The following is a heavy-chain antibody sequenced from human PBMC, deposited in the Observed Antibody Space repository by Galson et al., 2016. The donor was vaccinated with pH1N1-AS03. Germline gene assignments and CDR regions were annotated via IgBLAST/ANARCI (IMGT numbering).Heavy chain of an antibody. CDR3: VIDLHRASPGKSFEF. V-gene: IGHV3-7*01. J-gene: IGHJ4*02. D-gene: IGHD3-10*01. Sequence: SLRLSCAASGFTFSTYWMSWVRQAPGKGLEWVANMNQDESEKYYVGSVKGRFTIFRDNAKNSLYLQMNSLGAEGTVLYYCVIDLHRASPGKSFEFWGQGTLVTVSS. CDR1: GFTFSTYW. CDR2: MNQDESEK.